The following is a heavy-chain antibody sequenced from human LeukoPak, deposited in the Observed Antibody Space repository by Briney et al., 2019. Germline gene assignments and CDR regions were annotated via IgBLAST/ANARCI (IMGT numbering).Heavy chain of an antibody. J-gene: IGHJ4*02. CDR3: ARGPRRKYYSPGGYYFDY. CDR2: INHSGST. V-gene: IGHV4-34*01. Sequence: SETLSLTCAVYGGSFSGYYWSWIRQPPGKGLEWIGEINHSGSTNYNPSLKSRVTISVDTSKNQFSLKLSSVTVADTAVYYCARGPRRKYYSPGGYYFDYWGQGTLVTVSS. CDR1: GGSFSGYY. D-gene: IGHD2/OR15-2a*01.